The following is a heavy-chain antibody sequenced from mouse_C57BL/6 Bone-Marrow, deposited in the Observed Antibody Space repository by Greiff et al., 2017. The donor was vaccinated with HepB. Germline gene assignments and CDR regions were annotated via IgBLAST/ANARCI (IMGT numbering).Heavy chain of an antibody. CDR2: IRSKSNNYAT. CDR3: VLITPYYYAMDY. J-gene: IGHJ4*01. Sequence: EVQVVESGGGLVQPKGSLKLSCAASGFSFNTYAMNWVRQAPGKGLEWVARIRSKSNNYATYYADSVKDRFTISRDDSESMLYLQMNNLKTEDTAMYYCVLITPYYYAMDYWGQGTSVTVSS. CDR1: GFSFNTYA. V-gene: IGHV10-1*01. D-gene: IGHD2-4*01.